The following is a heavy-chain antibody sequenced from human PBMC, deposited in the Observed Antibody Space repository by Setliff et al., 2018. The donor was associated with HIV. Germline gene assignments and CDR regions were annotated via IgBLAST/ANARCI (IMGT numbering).Heavy chain of an antibody. Sequence: GVLRLSCAASGFTFSTHCMNWVRQAPGKGLEWISSISWRSTYIYYSDSVKGRFTISRDDATNSLFLQVYSLRDEDTAVYFCARWRWQQSEFDYWGQGTLVTVS. CDR2: ISWRSTYI. CDR1: GFTFSTHC. V-gene: IGHV3-21*04. J-gene: IGHJ4*02. D-gene: IGHD3-3*01. CDR3: ARWRWQQSEFDY.